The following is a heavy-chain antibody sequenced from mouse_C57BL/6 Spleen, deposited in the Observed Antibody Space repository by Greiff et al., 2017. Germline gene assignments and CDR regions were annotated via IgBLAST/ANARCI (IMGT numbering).Heavy chain of an antibody. CDR2: IHPSDSDT. V-gene: IGHV1-74*01. Sequence: QVQLQQSGAELVKPGASVKVSCKASGYTFTSYWMHWVKQRPGQGLEWIGSIHPSDSDTNYNQKFKGKATLTVDKSSSTAYMQLSSLTSEDSAVYYCVLITTVEGDFDYWGQGTTLTVSS. D-gene: IGHD1-1*01. J-gene: IGHJ2*01. CDR3: VLITTVEGDFDY. CDR1: GYTFTSYW.